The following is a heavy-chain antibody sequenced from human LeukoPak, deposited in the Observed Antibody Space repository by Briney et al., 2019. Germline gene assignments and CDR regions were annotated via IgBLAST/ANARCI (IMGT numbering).Heavy chain of an antibody. CDR2: ISAYNGNT. CDR1: GYTFTSYG. Sequence: ASVKVSCKASGYTFTSYGISWVRQAPGQGLEWMGWISAYNGNTNYAQKLQGRVTMTTDASTSSAYMELSSLRSEDTAVYYCARKPPGDYYFDYWGQGTLVTVSS. V-gene: IGHV1-18*01. CDR3: ARKPPGDYYFDY. J-gene: IGHJ4*02. D-gene: IGHD3-16*01.